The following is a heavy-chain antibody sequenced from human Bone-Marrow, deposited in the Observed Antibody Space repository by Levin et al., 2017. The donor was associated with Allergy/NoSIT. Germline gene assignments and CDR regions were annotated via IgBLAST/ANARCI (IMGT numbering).Heavy chain of an antibody. J-gene: IGHJ6*02. Sequence: PSRTLSLTCTVSGGSVSGGTYYWSWIRQPPGKGLEWIGYINYRGSTKYNPSLKSRVTISVDTSKNEFSLKLSSVTAADTAVYYCARNRIVVSGGNDYYYGMDVWGQGTTVTVSS. D-gene: IGHD3-22*01. CDR3: ARNRIVVSGGNDYYYGMDV. V-gene: IGHV4-61*01. CDR2: INYRGST. CDR1: GGSVSGGTYY.